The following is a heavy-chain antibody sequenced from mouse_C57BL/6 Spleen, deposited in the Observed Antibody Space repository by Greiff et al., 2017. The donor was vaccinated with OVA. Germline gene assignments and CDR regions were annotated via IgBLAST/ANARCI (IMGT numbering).Heavy chain of an antibody. V-gene: IGHV10-1*01. CDR3: GRRDYFDD. Sequence: EVNVVESGGGLVQPKGSLKLSCAASGFSFNTYAMNWVRQAPGKGLEWVARIRRKSSNSATSYAVSVKDRFTISRDESESMLYLQMNNLKAEDTAMYYCGRRDYFDDWGQGTTLTVSS. CDR2: IRRKSSNSAT. J-gene: IGHJ2*01. CDR1: GFSFNTYA.